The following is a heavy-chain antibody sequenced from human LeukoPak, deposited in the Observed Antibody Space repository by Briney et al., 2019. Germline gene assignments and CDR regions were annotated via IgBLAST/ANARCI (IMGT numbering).Heavy chain of an antibody. Sequence: GGSLRLSCAASGFTFSSTWMSWVRQAPGKGLEWVANINQDGREKYYVDSVKGRFTISRDNAKNSLYLQMNSLRAEDTAVYYCAKSYYDFWSGYDAFDIWGQGTMVTVSS. V-gene: IGHV3-7*01. J-gene: IGHJ3*02. D-gene: IGHD3-3*01. CDR1: GFTFSSTW. CDR3: AKSYYDFWSGYDAFDI. CDR2: INQDGREK.